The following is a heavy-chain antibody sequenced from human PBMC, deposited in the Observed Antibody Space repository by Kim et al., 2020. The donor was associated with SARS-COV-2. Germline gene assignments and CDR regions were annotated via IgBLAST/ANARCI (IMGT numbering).Heavy chain of an antibody. J-gene: IGHJ6*02. V-gene: IGHV1-69*04. Sequence: SVKVSCKASGGTFSSYAISWVRQAPGQGLEWMGRIIPILGIANYAQKFQGRVTITADKSTSTAYMELSSLRSEDTAVYYCANMEDIVATTNGLGTDVWGQGTTVTVSS. CDR2: IIPILGIA. CDR3: ANMEDIVATTNGLGTDV. D-gene: IGHD5-12*01. CDR1: GGTFSSYA.